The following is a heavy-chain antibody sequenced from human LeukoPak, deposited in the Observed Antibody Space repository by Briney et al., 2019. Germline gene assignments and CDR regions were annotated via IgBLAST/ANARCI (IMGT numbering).Heavy chain of an antibody. CDR2: ISYDGSNK. D-gene: IGHD6-13*01. V-gene: IGHV3-30*18. CDR1: GFTFSSYG. CDR3: AKDGLAAALDY. Sequence: GSLRLSCAASGFTFSSYGMHWVRQAPGKGLEWVAVISYDGSNKYYADSVKGRFTISRDNSKNTLYLQMNSLRAEDTAVYYCAKDGLAAALDYWGQGTLVTVSS. J-gene: IGHJ4*02.